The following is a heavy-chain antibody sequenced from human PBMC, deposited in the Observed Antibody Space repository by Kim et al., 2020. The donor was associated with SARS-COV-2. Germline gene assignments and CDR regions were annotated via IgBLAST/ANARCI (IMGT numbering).Heavy chain of an antibody. D-gene: IGHD2-2*01. CDR3: AKDSGVVVPAAKGIFDY. Sequence: VKGRFTISRDNSKNTLYLQMNSLRAEDTAVYYCAKDSGVVVPAAKGIFDYWGQGTLVTVSS. J-gene: IGHJ4*02. V-gene: IGHV3-30*02.